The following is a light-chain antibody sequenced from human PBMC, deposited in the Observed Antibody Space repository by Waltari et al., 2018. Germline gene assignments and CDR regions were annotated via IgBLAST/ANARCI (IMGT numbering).Light chain of an antibody. J-gene: IGKJ4*01. CDR2: DAS. V-gene: IGKV1-33*01. Sequence: DIQMTQSPFSLYASVGHRVTIPCQASQDISNYLNWYQQKPGKAPKLLIYDASNLETGVPSRFSGSGSGTDFTFNISSLQPEDIATYYCQQYDNLPPLTFGGGTKVEIK. CDR1: QDISNY. CDR3: QQYDNLPPLT.